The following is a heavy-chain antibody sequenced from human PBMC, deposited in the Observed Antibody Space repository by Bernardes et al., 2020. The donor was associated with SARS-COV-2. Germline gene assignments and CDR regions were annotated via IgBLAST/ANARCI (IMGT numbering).Heavy chain of an antibody. V-gene: IGHV3-74*01. Sequence: GGSLRLSCAAYGFIFSSYWMHWVRQAPGKGLVWVSRINSDGSTTSYADSVKGRFTISRDNAKNTLYLQMNSLRAEDTAVYYCAVATNSYYGMDVWGQGTTVTVSS. CDR3: AVATNSYYGMDV. CDR1: GFIFSSYW. J-gene: IGHJ6*02. CDR2: INSDGSTT. D-gene: IGHD5-12*01.